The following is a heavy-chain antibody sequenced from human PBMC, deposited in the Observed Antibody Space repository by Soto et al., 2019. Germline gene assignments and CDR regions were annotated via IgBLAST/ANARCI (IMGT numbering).Heavy chain of an antibody. D-gene: IGHD3-22*01. J-gene: IGHJ4*02. V-gene: IGHV1-2*04. Sequence: QVQLVQSGAEVKKPGASVKVSCKASGYTFTGYYMHWVRQAPGQGLEWMGWINPNSGGTNYAQKFQGWVTMTRDTSISRAYRERSRLSADDTGVYYCARGGDFSDSGGGGAGVDYWGQGTLVTVSS. CDR3: ARGGDFSDSGGGGAGVDY. CDR1: GYTFTGYY. CDR2: INPNSGGT.